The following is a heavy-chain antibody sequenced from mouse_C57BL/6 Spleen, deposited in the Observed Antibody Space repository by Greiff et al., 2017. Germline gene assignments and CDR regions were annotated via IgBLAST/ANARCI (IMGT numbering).Heavy chain of an antibody. J-gene: IGHJ3*01. CDR3: ASGDYDGFAY. Sequence: VQLVESGPGLVAPSQSLSITCTVSGFSLTSYGVDWVRQSPGTGLEWLGVIWGVGSTNYNSALKSRLSISKDNSKSQVFLKMNSLQTDDTAMDYCASGDYDGFAYWGQGTLVTVSA. CDR2: IWGVGST. V-gene: IGHV2-6*01. D-gene: IGHD2-4*01. CDR1: GFSLTSYG.